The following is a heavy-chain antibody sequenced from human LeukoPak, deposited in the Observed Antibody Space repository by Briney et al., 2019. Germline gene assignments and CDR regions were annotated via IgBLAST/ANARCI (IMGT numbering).Heavy chain of an antibody. CDR1: GDTFSSYA. V-gene: IGHV1-69*13. Sequence: SVKVSCKASGDTFSSYAISWVRQAPGQGIEWMGGIITIFGTANYAQKFQGRVTSTADESTITAYMELSSPRSEDTAVYYCARDESPYYFDYGGQGTLVTVSA. J-gene: IGHJ4*02. CDR3: ARDESPYYFDY. CDR2: IITIFGTA.